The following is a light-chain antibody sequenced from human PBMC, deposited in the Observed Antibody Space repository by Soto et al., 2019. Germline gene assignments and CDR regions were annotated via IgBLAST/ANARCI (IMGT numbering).Light chain of an antibody. V-gene: IGKV3-15*01. CDR2: GAS. CDR3: QQYNNWPIT. J-gene: IGKJ5*01. Sequence: EIVKTQSPATLSVSPGERATLSCRASQSVSSNLAWYQQKPGQAPRLLIYGASTRATGIPARFSGSGSGTEFTLTISSLQSEDFAVYYCQQYNNWPITFGQGTRLEIK. CDR1: QSVSSN.